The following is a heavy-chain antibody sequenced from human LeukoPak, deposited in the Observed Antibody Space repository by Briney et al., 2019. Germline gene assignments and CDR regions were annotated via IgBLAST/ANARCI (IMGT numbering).Heavy chain of an antibody. CDR1: GYTFTSYC. CDR3: ARGTVTTNFDY. CDR2: INPSGGST. D-gene: IGHD4-17*01. Sequence: GASVKVSCKASGYTFTSYCMHWVRQAPGQGLEWMGIINPSGGSTSYAQKFQGRVTITRDTSASTAYMELSSLRSEDTAVYYCARGTVTTNFDYWGQGTLVTVSS. J-gene: IGHJ4*02. V-gene: IGHV1-46*01.